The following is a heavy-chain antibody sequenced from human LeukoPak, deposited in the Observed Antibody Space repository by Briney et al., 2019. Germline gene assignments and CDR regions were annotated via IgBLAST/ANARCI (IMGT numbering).Heavy chain of an antibody. D-gene: IGHD1-26*01. CDR2: TSDVGNDK. J-gene: IGHJ3*02. CDR1: GFTFGHYV. V-gene: IGHV3-30*03. Sequence: PGGSLRLSCAASGFTFGHYVMYWVRQAPGKGPEWVAVTSDVGNDKFYADSLKGRFTISRDNAKNSLYLQMNSLRAEDTAVYYCARVRGSYAFDIWGQGTVVTVSS. CDR3: ARVRGSYAFDI.